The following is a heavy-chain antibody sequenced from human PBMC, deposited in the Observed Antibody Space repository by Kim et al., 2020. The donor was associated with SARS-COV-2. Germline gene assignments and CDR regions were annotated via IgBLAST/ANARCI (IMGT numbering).Heavy chain of an antibody. D-gene: IGHD2-15*01. J-gene: IGHJ4*02. V-gene: IGHV6-1*01. CDR3: ARGSLRDGFDY. CDR2: TYYGPKWPN. Sequence: SQTLSLTCAISGDRVSGNIPAWNWFRQSPSRGLEWLGRTYYGPKWPNDYAVSVKCRITINADTSKNQFSLQLTSVTPEGTAVDYCARGSLRDGFDYWGQG. CDR1: GDRVSGNIPA.